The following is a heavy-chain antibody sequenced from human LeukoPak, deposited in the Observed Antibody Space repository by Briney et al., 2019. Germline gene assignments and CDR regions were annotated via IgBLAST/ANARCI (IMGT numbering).Heavy chain of an antibody. D-gene: IGHD6-25*01. CDR2: ISSSSSYI. J-gene: IGHJ4*02. Sequence: PGGSLRLSCAASGFTFSSYSMNWVRQAPGKGLEWVSSISSSSSYIYYADSVKGRFTISRDNAKNSLYLQMNSLRAEDTAVYYCATRSLPRGSVDYWGQGTLVTVSS. V-gene: IGHV3-21*04. CDR1: GFTFSSYS. CDR3: ATRSLPRGSVDY.